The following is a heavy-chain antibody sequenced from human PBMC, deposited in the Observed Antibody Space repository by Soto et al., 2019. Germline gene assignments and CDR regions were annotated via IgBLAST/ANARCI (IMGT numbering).Heavy chain of an antibody. J-gene: IGHJ3*02. CDR1: GFTFSSYS. CDR2: ISSSSSYI. D-gene: IGHD6-19*01. V-gene: IGHV3-21*01. CDR3: ARDSGGQWLVPYALDI. Sequence: EVQLVESGGGLVKPGGSLRLSCAASGFTFSSYSMNWVRQAPGKGLEWVSSISSSSSYIYYADSVKGRFTISRDNAKNSLYLQMSSLRAEDTAVYYCARDSGGQWLVPYALDIWGQGTMVTVSS.